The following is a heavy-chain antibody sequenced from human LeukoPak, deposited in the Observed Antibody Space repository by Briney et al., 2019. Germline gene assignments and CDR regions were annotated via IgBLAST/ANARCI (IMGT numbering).Heavy chain of an antibody. Sequence: GGSLRLSCAASGFTFSSYAMSWVRQAPGKGLEWVSAISGSGGSTYYADSVKGRFTISRDNSKNTLYLQMNSLRAEDTAVYYCARDLGDSSGYSYDAFDIWGQGTMVTVSS. D-gene: IGHD3-22*01. J-gene: IGHJ3*02. V-gene: IGHV3-23*01. CDR1: GFTFSSYA. CDR2: ISGSGGST. CDR3: ARDLGDSSGYSYDAFDI.